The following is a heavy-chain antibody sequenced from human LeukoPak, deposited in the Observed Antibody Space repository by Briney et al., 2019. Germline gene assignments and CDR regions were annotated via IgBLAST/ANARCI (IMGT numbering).Heavy chain of an antibody. D-gene: IGHD3-3*01. Sequence: GGSLRLSCAASGFTFSSYAMSWVRQAPGKGLEWVSAISGSGGSTYYADSVKGRFTISRDNSKNTLYLQMNSLRAEDTAVYYCAKEGYDFWSGYYIVNWFDPWGQGTLVTVSS. J-gene: IGHJ5*02. CDR3: AKEGYDFWSGYYIVNWFDP. CDR2: ISGSGGST. CDR1: GFTFSSYA. V-gene: IGHV3-23*01.